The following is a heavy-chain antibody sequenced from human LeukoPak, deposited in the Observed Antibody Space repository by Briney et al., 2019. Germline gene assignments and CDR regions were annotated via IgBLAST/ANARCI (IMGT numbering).Heavy chain of an antibody. V-gene: IGHV3-11*01. D-gene: IGHD1-26*01. CDR1: GFTFSDYY. Sequence: GGSLRLSCAASGFTFSDYYMSWIRQAPGKGLEWISYISTRGTTIYYANSVRGRFTISRDNANNSLFLQMNSLRAEDAAVYYCAKGRSDSYYDAFDIWGQGTMVTVSS. CDR3: AKGRSDSYYDAFDI. CDR2: ISTRGTTI. J-gene: IGHJ3*02.